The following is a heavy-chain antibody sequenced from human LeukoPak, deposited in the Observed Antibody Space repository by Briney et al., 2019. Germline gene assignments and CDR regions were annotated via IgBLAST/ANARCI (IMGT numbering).Heavy chain of an antibody. Sequence: ASVKVSCKASGYTFINFAINWGRQAPGQRPEWMGWINAGNGNTKYSQKFQGRVTITRDTSASTAYMELSSLTSEDTAVYYCARVVDRSGWKDDYWGQGTLVTVSS. CDR1: GYTFINFA. V-gene: IGHV1-3*01. CDR3: ARVVDRSGWKDDY. D-gene: IGHD6-19*01. J-gene: IGHJ4*02. CDR2: INAGNGNT.